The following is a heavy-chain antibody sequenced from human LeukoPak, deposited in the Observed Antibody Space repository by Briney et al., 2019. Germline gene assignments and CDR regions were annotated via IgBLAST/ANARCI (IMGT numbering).Heavy chain of an antibody. CDR2: INHSGST. CDR3: AKPPTDY. CDR1: GGSFSGYY. V-gene: IGHV4-34*01. Sequence: TSETLSLTCAVYGGSFSGYYWSWIRQPPGKGLEWIGEINHSGSTNYNPSLKSRVTISVDTSKNQFSLKLSSVTAADTAVYYCAKPPTDYWGQGTLVTVSS. J-gene: IGHJ4*02. D-gene: IGHD4-4*01.